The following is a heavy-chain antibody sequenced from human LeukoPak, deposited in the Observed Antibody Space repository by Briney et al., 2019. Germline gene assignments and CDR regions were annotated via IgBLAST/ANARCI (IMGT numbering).Heavy chain of an antibody. V-gene: IGHV3-23*01. CDR3: AKVGKAARIIGTTSRYYYYYMDV. Sequence: PGGSLRLSCAASGFIFSNYAMTWVRQAPGKGLEWVSTISGSGTSTYYADSVKGRFTISRDNSKNTLYLQMNSLRAEDTAVYYCAKVGKAARIIGTTSRYYYYYMDVWGKGTTVTISS. CDR1: GFIFSNYA. CDR2: ISGSGTST. D-gene: IGHD1-20*01. J-gene: IGHJ6*03.